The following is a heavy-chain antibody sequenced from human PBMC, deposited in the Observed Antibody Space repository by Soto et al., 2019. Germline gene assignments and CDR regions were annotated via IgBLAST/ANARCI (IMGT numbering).Heavy chain of an antibody. V-gene: IGHV3-72*01. Sequence: PGGSLRLSCAGSGFTLSDHYIDWVRQAPGKGLEWVGRSRDKAQGYSTEYAASVKGRFTTSRDDSKNSVYLQMNSLKTEDTAIYYCAKDPTYDYGYFDSWGQGTLVTVSS. J-gene: IGHJ4*02. CDR1: GFTLSDHY. D-gene: IGHD4-17*01. CDR3: AKDPTYDYGYFDS. CDR2: SRDKAQGYST.